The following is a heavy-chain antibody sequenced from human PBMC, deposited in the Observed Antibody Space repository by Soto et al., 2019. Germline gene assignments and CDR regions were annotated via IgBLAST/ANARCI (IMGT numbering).Heavy chain of an antibody. CDR2: IIPYYNTL. J-gene: IGHJ4*02. D-gene: IGHD6-13*01. V-gene: IGHV1-69*01. CDR3: ASGASRWYPYFFDS. CDR1: EGTFNSYA. Sequence: QAQVVQSGAEVRKPGSSVKLSCKASEGTFNSYAIAWVRQAPGQGLEWMGGIIPYYNTLNYAQKFQDRVTFTADDSTNTGYMELSSLRSDDTAVYFCASGASRWYPYFFDSGAQGTLVTVTS.